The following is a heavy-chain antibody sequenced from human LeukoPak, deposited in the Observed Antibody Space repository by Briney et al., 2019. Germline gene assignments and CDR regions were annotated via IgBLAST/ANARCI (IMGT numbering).Heavy chain of an antibody. CDR1: GGTFSSYA. CDR3: ARVLGAEYYYDSSGYLTP. V-gene: IGHV1-69*04. CDR2: IIPILGIA. D-gene: IGHD3-22*01. J-gene: IGHJ5*02. Sequence: GASVKVSCKASGGTFSSYAISWVRQAPGQGLEWMGRIIPILGIANYAQKFQGRVTITADKSTSTAYMELSSLRSEDTAVYYCARVLGAEYYYDSSGYLTPWGQGTLVTVSS.